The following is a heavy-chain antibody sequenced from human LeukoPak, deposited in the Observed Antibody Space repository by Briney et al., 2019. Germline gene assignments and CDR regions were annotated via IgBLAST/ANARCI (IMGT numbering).Heavy chain of an antibody. D-gene: IGHD2-15*01. Sequence: PSETLSLTCTVSGGSISSYYWSWIRQPPGKGLDWIGYIYYSGSTNYNPSLKSRVTISVDTSKNRFSLKLSSVTAADTAVYYCARANLGYCSGGSCYSDWFDPWGQGTLVTVSS. CDR2: IYYSGST. CDR3: ARANLGYCSGGSCYSDWFDP. J-gene: IGHJ5*02. CDR1: GGSISSYY. V-gene: IGHV4-59*01.